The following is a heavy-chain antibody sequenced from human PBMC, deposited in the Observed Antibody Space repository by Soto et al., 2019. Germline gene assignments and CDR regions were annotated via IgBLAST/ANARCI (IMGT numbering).Heavy chain of an antibody. CDR1: GGSISSFY. V-gene: IGHV4-59*08. Sequence: SETLSLTCTVSGGSISSFYWSWIRQPPGKGLEWIGYIYYSGSTNYNPSLKSRVTISVDTSKNQFSLKLSSVTAADTAVYYCARRGSGYFYGNYYYYYMDVWGKGTTVTVSS. CDR3: ARRGSGYFYGNYYYYYMDV. D-gene: IGHD3-3*01. CDR2: IYYSGST. J-gene: IGHJ6*03.